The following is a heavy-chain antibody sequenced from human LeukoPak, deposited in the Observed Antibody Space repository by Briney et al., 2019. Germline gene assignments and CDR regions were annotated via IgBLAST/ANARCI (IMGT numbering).Heavy chain of an antibody. V-gene: IGHV3-21*04. Sequence: QTGGSLRLSCAASGFTFSSYSMNWVRQAPGKGLEWVSSISSSSSYIYYADSVKGRFTISRDNAKNSLYLQMNSLRAEDTAVYYCARGGYDSGGYYKGPLYYFDYWGQGTLVTVSS. J-gene: IGHJ4*02. D-gene: IGHD3-10*01. CDR2: ISSSSSYI. CDR1: GFTFSSYS. CDR3: ARGGYDSGGYYKGPLYYFDY.